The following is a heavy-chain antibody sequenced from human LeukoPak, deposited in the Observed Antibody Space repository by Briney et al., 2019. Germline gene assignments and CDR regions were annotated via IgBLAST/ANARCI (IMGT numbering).Heavy chain of an antibody. J-gene: IGHJ4*02. Sequence: VXQXXXXGLEWVASMKDDGNEIQYVDSVKGRFTISRDNAKNSLYLQMNNLRAEDTAVYYCARNRATNDYWGQGTLVTVSS. V-gene: IGHV3-7*01. D-gene: IGHD1-26*01. CDR3: ARNRATNDY. CDR2: MKDDGNEI.